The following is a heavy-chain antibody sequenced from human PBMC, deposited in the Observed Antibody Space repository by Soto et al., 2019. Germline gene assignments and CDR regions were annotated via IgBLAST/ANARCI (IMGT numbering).Heavy chain of an antibody. Sequence: QVQLVQSGAEVKKPGSSVKVSCKASGGTFSSYAISWVRQAPGQGLEWMGGIIPIFGTPNYAQKLQGRVTITADESTSTAYMALSSRRSEDAAVYYCAKDRGYSYGNYYYYGMDVWGQGTTVTVSS. CDR2: IIPIFGTP. V-gene: IGHV1-69*12. CDR1: GGTFSSYA. J-gene: IGHJ6*02. CDR3: AKDRGYSYGNYYYYGMDV. D-gene: IGHD5-18*01.